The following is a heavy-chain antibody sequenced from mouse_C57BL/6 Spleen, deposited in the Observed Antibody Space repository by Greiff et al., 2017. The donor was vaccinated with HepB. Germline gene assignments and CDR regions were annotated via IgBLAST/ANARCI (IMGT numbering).Heavy chain of an antibody. CDR3: AMGGYDYPYYYAMDY. CDR2: INPYNGDT. Sequence: DVQLVESGPELVKPGDSVKISCKASGYSFTGYFMNWVMQSHGKSLEWIGRINPYNGDTFYNQKFKGKATLTVDKSSSTAHMELRSLTSEDSAVYYCAMGGYDYPYYYAMDYWGQGTSVTVSS. J-gene: IGHJ4*01. V-gene: IGHV1-20*01. D-gene: IGHD2-4*01. CDR1: GYSFTGYF.